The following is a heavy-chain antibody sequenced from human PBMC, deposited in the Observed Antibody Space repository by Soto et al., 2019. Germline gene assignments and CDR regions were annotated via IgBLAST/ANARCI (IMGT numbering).Heavy chain of an antibody. CDR3: ARRWSGIDF. CDR2: IHYSGLT. J-gene: IGHJ4*02. CDR1: GDSINGYY. D-gene: IGHD3-3*01. Sequence: QVQLQESGPGLVKPSETLSLTCTVSGDSINGYYWTWIRQPPGAGLEWIGYIHYSGLTNYNPSLKSRVTISMDTSKNQFFLKLTSMAAADTAVYYCARRWSGIDFWGQGTLVTVSS. V-gene: IGHV4-59*01.